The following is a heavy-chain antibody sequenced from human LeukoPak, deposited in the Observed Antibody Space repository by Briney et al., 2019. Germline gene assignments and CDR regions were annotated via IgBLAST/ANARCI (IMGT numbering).Heavy chain of an antibody. J-gene: IGHJ5*01. CDR2: IFPSGGEI. CDR1: GFTFSDYY. Sequence: GGSLRLSCAASGFTFSDYYMSWIRQAPGKGLEWVSSIFPSGGEIHYADSVKGRFTISRDNLKNTLYLQMNSLRAEDTAVYYCANPPTVTKIRFDSWGQGTLVTVSS. CDR3: ANPPTVTKIRFDS. D-gene: IGHD4-17*01. V-gene: IGHV3-23*01.